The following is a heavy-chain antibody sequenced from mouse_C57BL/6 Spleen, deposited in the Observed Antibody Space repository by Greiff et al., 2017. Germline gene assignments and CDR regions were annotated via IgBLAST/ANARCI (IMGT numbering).Heavy chain of an antibody. J-gene: IGHJ4*01. Sequence: VMLVESGAELARPGASVKLSCKASGYTFTSYGISWVKQRTGQGLEWIGEIYPRSGNTYYNEKFKGKATLTADKSSSTAYMELRSLTSEDSAVYFCATYYYGSSPYAMDYWGQGTSVTVSS. V-gene: IGHV1-81*01. CDR3: ATYYYGSSPYAMDY. CDR1: GYTFTSYG. CDR2: IYPRSGNT. D-gene: IGHD1-1*01.